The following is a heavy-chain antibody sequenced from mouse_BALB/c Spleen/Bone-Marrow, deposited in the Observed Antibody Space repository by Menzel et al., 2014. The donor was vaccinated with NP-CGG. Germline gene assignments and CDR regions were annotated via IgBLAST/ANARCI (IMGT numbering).Heavy chain of an antibody. CDR1: GYAFTNYN. J-gene: IGHJ4*01. CDR3: ARDYGNPYYAMDY. V-gene: IGHV1S135*01. D-gene: IGHD2-1*01. Sequence: EVQLQQSGPELVKPGASVKVSCKASGYAFTNYNMYWVRQSLGKSLEWIGYIDPYNGGTSYNQNFKGKATLTIDKSSSTAYMHLNSLTSEDSAAFYCARDYGNPYYAMDYWGQGTSVTVSS. CDR2: IDPYNGGT.